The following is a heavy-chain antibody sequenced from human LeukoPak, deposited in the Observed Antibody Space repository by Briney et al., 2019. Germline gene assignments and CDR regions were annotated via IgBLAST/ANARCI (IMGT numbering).Heavy chain of an antibody. Sequence: GRSLRLSCAASGFTFSSYAMHWVRQAPGKGLEWVAAISYDGSNKYYADSVKGRFTISRDNSKNTLYLQMNSLRAEDTAVYYCAREFYPSSSSSYFDYWGRGTLVTVSS. J-gene: IGHJ4*02. CDR1: GFTFSSYA. D-gene: IGHD3-10*01. V-gene: IGHV3-30*04. CDR3: AREFYPSSSSSYFDY. CDR2: ISYDGSNK.